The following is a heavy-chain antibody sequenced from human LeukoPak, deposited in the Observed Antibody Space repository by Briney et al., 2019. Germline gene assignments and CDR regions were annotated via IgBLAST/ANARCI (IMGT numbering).Heavy chain of an antibody. D-gene: IGHD3-3*01. CDR2: ISGSGGST. Sequence: QPGASLRLSCAASGFTFSSYAMSWVRQAPGKGLERVSAISGSGGSTYYADSVKGRFTISRDNSKNTLYLQMNSLRAEDTAVYYCAKKPYYDFWSGYSPPDYWGQGTLVTVSS. CDR1: GFTFSSYA. CDR3: AKKPYYDFWSGYSPPDY. J-gene: IGHJ4*02. V-gene: IGHV3-23*01.